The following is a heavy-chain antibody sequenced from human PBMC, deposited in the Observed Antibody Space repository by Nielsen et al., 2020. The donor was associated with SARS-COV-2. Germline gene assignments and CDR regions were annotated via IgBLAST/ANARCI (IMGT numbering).Heavy chain of an antibody. CDR2: IFSNGAAA. V-gene: IGHV3-23*01. J-gene: IGHJ4*02. D-gene: IGHD7-27*01. Sequence: GESLKISCAASGFIFSDYAMSWVRQAPGKGLEWVSGIFSNGAAAWYAESVKGRFTISRDNSKNTLYLQLNSLRAEDTAIYYCAKDETTSGVNFFHYWGQGALVTVSS. CDR3: AKDETTSGVNFFHY. CDR1: GFIFSDYA.